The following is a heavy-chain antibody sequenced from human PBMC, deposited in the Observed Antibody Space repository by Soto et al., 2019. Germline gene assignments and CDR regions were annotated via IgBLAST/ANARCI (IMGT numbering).Heavy chain of an antibody. CDR1: GGSISSYY. CDR3: ARDLLSGVVLMVYGGLGWFDP. V-gene: IGHV4-4*07. D-gene: IGHD2-8*01. Sequence: PSETLSLTCTVSGGSISSYYWSWIRQPAGKGLEWIGRIYTSGSTNYNPSLKSRVTMSVDTSKNQFSLKLSAVTAADTAVYYWARDLLSGVVLMVYGGLGWFDPWGQGTLVTVSS. J-gene: IGHJ5*02. CDR2: IYTSGST.